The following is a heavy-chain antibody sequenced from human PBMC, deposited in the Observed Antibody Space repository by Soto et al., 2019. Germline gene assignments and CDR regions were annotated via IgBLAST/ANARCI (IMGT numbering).Heavy chain of an antibody. CDR2: IYPGDSDT. Sequence: ESLTISCKGSGYSFTSYWIGWVRQMPGKGLEWMGIIYPGDSDTRYSPSFQGQVTISADKSISTAYLQWSSLKASDTAMYYCARIGRVAGRTYYYYGMDVWGQGTTVTVS. J-gene: IGHJ6*02. V-gene: IGHV5-51*01. CDR3: ARIGRVAGRTYYYYGMDV. CDR1: GYSFTSYW. D-gene: IGHD3-16*01.